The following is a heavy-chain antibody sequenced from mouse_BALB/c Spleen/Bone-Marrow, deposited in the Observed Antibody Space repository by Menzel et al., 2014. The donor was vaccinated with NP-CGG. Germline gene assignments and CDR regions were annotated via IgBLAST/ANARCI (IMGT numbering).Heavy chain of an antibody. CDR3: ARSIAYYYGMDY. Sequence: VQRVESGAELVRPGTSVKVSCKASGYAFTNYLIEWVKQRPGQGLEWIGVINPGSGGTNYNEKFKGKATLTADKSSSTANTQLSSLTSDDSAVYFCARSIAYYYGMDYWGQGTSVTVST. V-gene: IGHV1-54*03. CDR1: GYAFTNYL. D-gene: IGHD2-10*02. J-gene: IGHJ4*01. CDR2: INPGSGGT.